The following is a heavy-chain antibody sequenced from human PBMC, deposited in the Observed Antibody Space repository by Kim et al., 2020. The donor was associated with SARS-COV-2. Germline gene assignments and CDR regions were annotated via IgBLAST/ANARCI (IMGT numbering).Heavy chain of an antibody. CDR1: GGSFSGYY. CDR2: INHSGST. J-gene: IGHJ6*03. D-gene: IGHD3-3*01. CDR3: ARGRTIFGVVILYYYYYMDR. V-gene: IGHV4-34*01. Sequence: SETLSLTCAVYGGSFSGYYWSWNRQPPGKGLEWIGKINHSGSTNYNPNLKSRVTISVDTSKNQFYLKLSSVTAADTAVYYCARGRTIFGVVILYYYYYMDRWGEATKVTV.